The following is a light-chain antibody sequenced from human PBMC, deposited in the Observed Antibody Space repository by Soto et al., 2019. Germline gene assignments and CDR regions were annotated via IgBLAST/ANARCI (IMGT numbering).Light chain of an antibody. CDR1: QSISSW. V-gene: IGKV1-5*01. CDR2: DAS. CDR3: QQYNSYWT. J-gene: IGKJ1*01. Sequence: DIQLTQSPSFLSASVGDRVTITCRASQSISSWLAWYQQKPGKAPKLLIYDASSLESGVPSRFSGSGSGTEFTLTISSLQPDDFATYYCQQYNSYWTFGQGTKVDIK.